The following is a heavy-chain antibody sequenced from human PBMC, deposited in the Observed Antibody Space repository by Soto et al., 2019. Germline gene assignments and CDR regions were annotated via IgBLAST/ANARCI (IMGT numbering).Heavy chain of an antibody. CDR1: GFGFNTYA. CDR3: ANQEARRPYYFDY. CDR2: ISGDGDFT. Sequence: EVQLLESGGNLVQPGGSLRLSCAASGFGFNTYAMSWVRQAPGKGPEWVSTISGDGDFTDYTDSVKGRFTISRDNSKNTLYLQMNSLRADDTAVYYCANQEARRPYYFDYWGQGTLVTVSS. V-gene: IGHV3-23*01. J-gene: IGHJ4*02. D-gene: IGHD6-6*01.